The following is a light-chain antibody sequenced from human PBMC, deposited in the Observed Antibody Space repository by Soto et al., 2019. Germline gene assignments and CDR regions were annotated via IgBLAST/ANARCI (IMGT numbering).Light chain of an antibody. V-gene: IGKV3-11*01. CDR1: QSVDSY. CDR2: GAS. Sequence: EIVLTQYPATLSLSPGERATLSCRPSQSVDSYLVWYQQKPGQAPRLLIFGASNRATGIPARFSGSGSGTDFTLTINSLEPDDFAVYYCQQRDSWPITFGQGTRLEIK. J-gene: IGKJ5*01. CDR3: QQRDSWPIT.